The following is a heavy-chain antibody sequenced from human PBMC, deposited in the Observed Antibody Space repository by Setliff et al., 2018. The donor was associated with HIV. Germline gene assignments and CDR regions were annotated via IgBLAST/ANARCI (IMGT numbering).Heavy chain of an antibody. Sequence: SETLSLTCTVSGGSISGYYWSWVRQPPGKGLEWIGYIYTSGSTNYNPSLKNRVTISVDTSKNTFSLKLSSVAAADTAVYYCAICGGDCYSLDYWGQGTLVTVSS. CDR1: GGSISGYY. CDR2: IYTSGST. D-gene: IGHD2-21*02. J-gene: IGHJ4*02. CDR3: AICGGDCYSLDY. V-gene: IGHV4-4*08.